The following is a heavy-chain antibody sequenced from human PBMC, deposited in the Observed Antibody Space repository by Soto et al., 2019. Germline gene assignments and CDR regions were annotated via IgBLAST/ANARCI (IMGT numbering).Heavy chain of an antibody. CDR3: ASYFFDSSGYSNWFDS. V-gene: IGHV4-31*01. CDR1: GGSTSSGAYY. J-gene: IGHJ5*01. CDR2: MHYSGSA. Sequence: QVQLQESGPGLVKPSQTLSLTCTVSGGSTSSGAYYWGWIRQHSGKGLEWIGYMHYSGSAYYNPSHXSXVXLXXDTSMNHFSLKLSSVTAADTAMYYCASYFFDSSGYSNWFDSWGQGTLVTVSS. D-gene: IGHD3-22*01.